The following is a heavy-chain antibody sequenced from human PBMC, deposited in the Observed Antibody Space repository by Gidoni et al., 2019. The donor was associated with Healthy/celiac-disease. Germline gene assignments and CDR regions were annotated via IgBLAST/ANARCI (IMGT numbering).Heavy chain of an antibody. J-gene: IGHJ3*02. CDR1: GYSFTSYW. Sequence: EVQLVQSGAEVKKPGESLKISCQGSGYSFTSYWLGWVRQMPGKGLEWMGIIYPGDSDTRYSPSFQGQVTISADKSISTAYLQWSSLKASDTAMYYWARRSDSSGTNRPGVAFDIWGQGTMVTVSS. D-gene: IGHD6-19*01. CDR3: ARRSDSSGTNRPGVAFDI. V-gene: IGHV5-51*01. CDR2: IYPGDSDT.